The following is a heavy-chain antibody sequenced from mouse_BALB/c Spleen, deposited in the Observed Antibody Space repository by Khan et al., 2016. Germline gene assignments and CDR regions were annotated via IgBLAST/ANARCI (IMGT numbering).Heavy chain of an antibody. CDR3: ARSTYDSYYYAMDY. CDR2: MNPYTGEP. D-gene: IGHD2-12*01. V-gene: IGHV9-3-1*01. Sequence: QIQLVQSGPELKKPGETVKISCKASGYTFTNYGMNWVRQAPGKGLQWMGWMNPYTGEPTYTDDFKGRFAFSLETSASSAYLQNHNLKHDDTATYFCARSTYDSYYYAMDYWGQGTSVTVAS. CDR1: GYTFTNYG. J-gene: IGHJ4*01.